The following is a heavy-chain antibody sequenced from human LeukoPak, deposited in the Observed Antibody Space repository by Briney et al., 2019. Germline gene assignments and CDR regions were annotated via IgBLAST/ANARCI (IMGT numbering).Heavy chain of an antibody. CDR2: INHSGST. J-gene: IGHJ5*02. D-gene: IGHD2-2*01. Sequence: KASETLSLTCAVYGGSFSGYYWSWIRQPPGKGLEWIGEINHSGSTNYNPSLKSRVTISVDTSKNQFSLKLSSVTAADTAVYYCARGVGRGRYQLLSRWFDPWGQGTLVTVSS. V-gene: IGHV4-34*01. CDR3: ARGVGRGRYQLLSRWFDP. CDR1: GGSFSGYY.